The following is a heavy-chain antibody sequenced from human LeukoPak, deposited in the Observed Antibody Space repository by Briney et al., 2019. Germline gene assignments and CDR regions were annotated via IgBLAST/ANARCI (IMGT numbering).Heavy chain of an antibody. CDR3: AKPLTGVSSDYFDY. D-gene: IGHD7-27*01. CDR1: GFTFSSNG. CDR2: ISYDGSNR. J-gene: IGHJ4*02. V-gene: IGHV3-30*18. Sequence: GGSLRLSCAASGFTFSSNGMHWDRQAPGKGLEWVAVISYDGSNRYFADSVKGRFTISRDNSKNTLYLQMNSLRAEDTAVYYCAKPLTGVSSDYFDYWGQGTLVPVSS.